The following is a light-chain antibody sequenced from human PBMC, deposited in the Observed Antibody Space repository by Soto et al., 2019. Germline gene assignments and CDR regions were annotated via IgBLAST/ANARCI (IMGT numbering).Light chain of an antibody. Sequence: QSVLTQPASVSGSPGQSITISCTGTSSDVGGYNLVSWYQQHPGEAPKLMIYEVTNRPSGVSNRFSGSKSGNTASLTISGLQAEDEGDYYCSSYIPRITYWEIGGRTQVTGL. CDR2: EVT. CDR3: SSYIPRITYWE. J-gene: IGLJ3*02. CDR1: SSDVGGYNL. V-gene: IGLV2-14*03.